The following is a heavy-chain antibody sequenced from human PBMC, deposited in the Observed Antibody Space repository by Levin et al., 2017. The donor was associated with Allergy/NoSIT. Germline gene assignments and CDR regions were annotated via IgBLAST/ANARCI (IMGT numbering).Heavy chain of an antibody. Sequence: TGGSLRLSCAASGFTFDDYGMSWVRQAPGKGLEWVSGINWNGGSTGYADSVKGRFTISRDNAKNSLYLQMNSLRAEDTALYHCGIWGSYRYGGDDAFDIWGQGTMVTVSS. CDR2: INWNGGST. CDR3: GIWGSYRYGGDDAFDI. V-gene: IGHV3-20*01. D-gene: IGHD3-16*02. CDR1: GFTFDDYG. J-gene: IGHJ3*02.